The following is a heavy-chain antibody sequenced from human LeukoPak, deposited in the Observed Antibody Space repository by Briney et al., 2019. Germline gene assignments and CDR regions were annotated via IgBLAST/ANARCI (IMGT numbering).Heavy chain of an antibody. CDR2: ISAYNGNT. Sequence: ASVKVSCKASGYTFTSYGISWVRQASGQGLEWMGWISAYNGNTNYAQKLQGRVTMTTDTSTSTAYMELRSLRSDDTAVYYCARVDFWSGSLGSLPDYWGQGTLVTVSS. D-gene: IGHD3-3*01. CDR1: GYTFTSYG. V-gene: IGHV1-18*01. J-gene: IGHJ4*02. CDR3: ARVDFWSGSLGSLPDY.